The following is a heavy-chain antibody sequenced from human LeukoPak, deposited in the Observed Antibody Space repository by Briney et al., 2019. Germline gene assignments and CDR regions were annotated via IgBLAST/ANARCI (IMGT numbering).Heavy chain of an antibody. D-gene: IGHD2-2*01. V-gene: IGHV1-18*01. J-gene: IGHJ3*02. CDR3: ARDLGSDDIVVVPAALPGAFDI. CDR1: HYTFTSYG. CDR2: ISAYNGNT. Sequence: ASVKVSCKASHYTFTSYGISWVRQTPGQGLEWMGWISAYNGNTNYAQKLQGRVTMTTDTSTSTAYMELRSLRSDDTAVYYCARDLGSDDIVVVPAALPGAFDIRGQGTMVTVSS.